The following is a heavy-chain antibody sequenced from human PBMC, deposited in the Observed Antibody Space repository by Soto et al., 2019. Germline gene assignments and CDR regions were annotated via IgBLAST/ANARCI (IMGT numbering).Heavy chain of an antibody. CDR2: IYSSGST. J-gene: IGHJ6*02. CDR1: GGSISANY. Sequence: SETLSRTCNVSGGSISANYWTRLRLPPGKGPEWIGYIYSSGSTNYNPSLRGRVTLSVDASKTQVSLKLSSVTAADTAVYYCARAPANVLGHYYYGMDVWGHGTTVTV. V-gene: IGHV4-59*01. CDR3: ARAPANVLGHYYYGMDV. D-gene: IGHD2-2*01.